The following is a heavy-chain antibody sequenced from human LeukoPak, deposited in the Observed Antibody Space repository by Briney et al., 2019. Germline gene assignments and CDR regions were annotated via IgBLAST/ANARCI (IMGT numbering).Heavy chain of an antibody. CDR3: ARGVQAAAGTYYFDY. D-gene: IGHD6-13*01. V-gene: IGHV4-59*12. Sequence: PSETLSLTCTVSSGSISNYYWSWIRQPPGKGLEWIGYIYYSGRTNYNPSLKSRVTISVDTSKNQFSLKLSSVTAADTAVYYCARGVQAAAGTYYFDYWGQGTLVTVSS. CDR1: SGSISNYY. J-gene: IGHJ4*02. CDR2: IYYSGRT.